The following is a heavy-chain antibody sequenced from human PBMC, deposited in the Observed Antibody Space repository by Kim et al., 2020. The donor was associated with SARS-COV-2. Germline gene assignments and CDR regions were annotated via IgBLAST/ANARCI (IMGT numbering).Heavy chain of an antibody. J-gene: IGHJ3*02. Sequence: GGSLRLSCVTSGFTLSLYSMNWVRQAPGKGLEWVSYISDFSTSTKYADSVKGRFTISRDNTKNSLYLQMNGLRAEDTAVYYCVRENYWSFDTWGQGTMVT. CDR2: ISDFSTST. V-gene: IGHV3-48*04. CDR1: GFTLSLYS. D-gene: IGHD1-7*01. CDR3: VRENYWSFDT.